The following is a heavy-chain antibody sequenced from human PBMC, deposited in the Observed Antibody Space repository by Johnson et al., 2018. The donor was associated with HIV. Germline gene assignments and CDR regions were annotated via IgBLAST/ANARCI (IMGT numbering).Heavy chain of an antibody. CDR1: GFTFSSYA. CDR2: ISYDGSNK. Sequence: QVQLVESGGGVVQPGRSLRLSCAASGFTFSSYAMHWVRQAPGKGLEWVAVISYDGSNKYYVDSVKGRFTISRDNAKNSLYLQMNSLRAEDTAVYYCARDAWTDCSSTSCLDAFDIWGQGTMVTVSS. CDR3: ARDAWTDCSSTSCLDAFDI. D-gene: IGHD2-2*01. J-gene: IGHJ3*02. V-gene: IGHV3-30*04.